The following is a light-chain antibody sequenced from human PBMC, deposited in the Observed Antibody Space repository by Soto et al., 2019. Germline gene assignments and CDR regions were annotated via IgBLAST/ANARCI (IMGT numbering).Light chain of an antibody. Sequence: EIVLTQSPGTLSLSPGERATLSCRASQSISSSYLAWYQQKPGQAPRLLIYDAASRATGIPARFSGSGSGTDFTRTISRLEPEDFAVYYCQQHDSAPAYTFGQGTKLQIK. V-gene: IGKV3-20*01. J-gene: IGKJ2*01. CDR1: QSISSSY. CDR2: DAA. CDR3: QQHDSAPAYT.